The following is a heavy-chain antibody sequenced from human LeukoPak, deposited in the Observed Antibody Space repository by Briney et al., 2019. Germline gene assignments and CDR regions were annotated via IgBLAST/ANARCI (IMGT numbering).Heavy chain of an antibody. Sequence: ALVKVSCKVSGYTLTELSMHWVRQAPGKGLEWMGGFDPEDGETIYAQKFQGRVTMTEDTSTDTAYMELSRLRSDDTAVYYCARAIIVVVPAAAGYWGQGTLVTVSS. CDR3: ARAIIVVVPAAAGY. J-gene: IGHJ4*02. D-gene: IGHD2-2*01. V-gene: IGHV1-24*01. CDR1: GYTLTELS. CDR2: FDPEDGET.